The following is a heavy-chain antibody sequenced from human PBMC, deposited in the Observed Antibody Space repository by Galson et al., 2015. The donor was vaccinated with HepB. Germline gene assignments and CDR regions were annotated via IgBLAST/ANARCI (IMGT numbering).Heavy chain of an antibody. CDR2: IFFNGNT. J-gene: IGHJ3*02. CDR1: GFTIRNNY. D-gene: IGHD4-17*01. V-gene: IGHV3-66*04. CDR3: ATPDPTGGDAFDI. Sequence: SLRLSCAASGFTIRNNYMTWVRQAPGKGLEWVSLIFFNGNTYSPDSVKGRFSISRDNSKNTLYLQLSSLRVEDTAIYFCATPDPTGGDAFDIWGQGTMVTVSS.